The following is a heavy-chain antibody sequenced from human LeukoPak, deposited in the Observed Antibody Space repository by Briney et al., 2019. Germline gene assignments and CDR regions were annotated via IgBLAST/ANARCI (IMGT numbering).Heavy chain of an antibody. CDR1: GLTFSSYA. V-gene: IGHV3-23*01. CDR2: ISGSGGST. J-gene: IGHJ6*02. Sequence: GGSLRLSCAASGLTFSSYAMSWVRQAPGKGLEWVSAISGSGGSTYYADSVKGRFTISRDNSKNTLYLQMNSLRAEDTAVYYCAKDGYCSSTSCYYYYYGMDVWGQGTTVTVSS. CDR3: AKDGYCSSTSCYYYYYGMDV. D-gene: IGHD2-2*01.